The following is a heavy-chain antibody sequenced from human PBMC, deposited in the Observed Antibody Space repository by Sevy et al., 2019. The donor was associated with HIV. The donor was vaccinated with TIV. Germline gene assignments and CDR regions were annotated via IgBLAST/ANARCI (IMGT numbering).Heavy chain of an antibody. CDR2: ISSSSSYI. J-gene: IGHJ6*03. CDR3: ARDRQQLGYYYYYMDV. V-gene: IGHV3-21*01. CDR1: GFTFGSYS. Sequence: GGSLRLSCAASGFTFGSYSMNWVRQAPGKGLEWVSSISSSSSYIYYADSVKGRFTISRDNAKNSLYLQMNSLRAEDTAVYYCARDRQQLGYYYYYMDVWGKGTTVTVSS. D-gene: IGHD6-13*01.